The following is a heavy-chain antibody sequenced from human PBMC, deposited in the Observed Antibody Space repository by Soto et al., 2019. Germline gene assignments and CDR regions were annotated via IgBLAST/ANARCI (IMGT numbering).Heavy chain of an antibody. CDR1: GGSFSGYY. CDR2: INHSGST. V-gene: IGHV4-34*01. D-gene: IGHD6-6*01. CDR3: ARGARDPQQLAQGGPHNWFDP. J-gene: IGHJ5*02. Sequence: QVQLQQWGAGLLKPSETLSLTCAVYGGSFSGYYWSWIRQPPGKGLEWIGEINHSGSTNYNPSLKSRVTISVDTSKNQFSLKLSSVTAADTAVYYCARGARDPQQLAQGGPHNWFDPWGQGTLVTVSS.